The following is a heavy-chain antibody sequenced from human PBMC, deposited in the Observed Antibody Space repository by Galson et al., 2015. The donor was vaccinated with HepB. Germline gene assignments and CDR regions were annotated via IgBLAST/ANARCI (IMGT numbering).Heavy chain of an antibody. CDR1: GYTLNELS. CDR2: FVPEDGET. CDR3: ATDGRDAFAM. V-gene: IGHV1-24*01. Sequence: SVKVSCKVSGYTLNELSIHWVRQAPGKGLEWMGNFVPEDGETIYAQRFQGRVTMTEDTSTDTAYMELSSLRSEDTAVYYCATDGRDAFAMWGQGTMVTVSS. J-gene: IGHJ3*02.